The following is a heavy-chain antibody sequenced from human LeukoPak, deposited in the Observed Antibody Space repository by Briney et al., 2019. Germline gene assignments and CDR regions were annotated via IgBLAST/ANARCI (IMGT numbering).Heavy chain of an antibody. CDR1: GFTFSSYS. D-gene: IGHD3-22*01. Sequence: PGGSLRLSCAASGFTFSSYSMNWVRQAPGKGLEWVSYISSSSSTIYYADSVKGRFTISRDNAKNSLHLQMNSLRAEDTAVYYCARHPYDSRGYVAWGQGILVTVSS. CDR3: ARHPYDSRGYVA. V-gene: IGHV3-48*04. CDR2: ISSSSSTI. J-gene: IGHJ5*02.